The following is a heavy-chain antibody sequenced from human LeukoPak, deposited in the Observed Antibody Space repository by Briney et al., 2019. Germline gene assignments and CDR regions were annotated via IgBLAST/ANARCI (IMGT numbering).Heavy chain of an antibody. J-gene: IGHJ3*02. CDR3: NRNGLLGVGYSDAFDI. Sequence: GGSLRLSCAASGFTFSSYGMHWVRQAPGKGLEWVAFIRYDGSNKYYADSVKGRFTISRDNSKNTLYLQMNSLRAEDTAVYYCNRNGLLGVGYSDAFDIWGQGTMVTVSS. V-gene: IGHV3-30*02. CDR2: IRYDGSNK. CDR1: GFTFSSYG. D-gene: IGHD2-15*01.